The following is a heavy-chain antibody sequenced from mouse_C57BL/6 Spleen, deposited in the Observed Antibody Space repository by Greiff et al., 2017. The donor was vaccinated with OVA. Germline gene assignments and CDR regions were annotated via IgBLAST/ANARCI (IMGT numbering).Heavy chain of an antibody. CDR2: ISSGGSYT. J-gene: IGHJ1*03. CDR3: ARHGNYYVSTSYWYFDV. CDR1: GFTFSSYG. D-gene: IGHD1-1*01. V-gene: IGHV5-6*01. Sequence: EVQLVESGGDLVKPGGSLKLSCAASGFTFSSYGMSWVRQTPDKRLEWVATISSGGSYTYYPDSVKGRFTISRDNAKNTLYLQMSSLKSEDTAMYYCARHGNYYVSTSYWYFDVWGTGTTVTVSS.